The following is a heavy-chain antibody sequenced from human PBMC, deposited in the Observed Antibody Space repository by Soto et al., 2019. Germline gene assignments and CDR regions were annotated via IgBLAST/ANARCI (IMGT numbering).Heavy chain of an antibody. V-gene: IGHV4-30-4*01. CDR1: GGSISSGDYY. D-gene: IGHD5-12*01. Sequence: SETLSLTCTVSGGSISSGDYYWSWIRQPPGKGLEWIGYIYYSGSTYYNPSLKSRVTISVDTSKNQFSLKLSSVTAEDTAVYYCANLPRGNRMSSYYFDYWGQGTLVTVSS. CDR3: ANLPRGNRMSSYYFDY. J-gene: IGHJ4*02. CDR2: IYYSGST.